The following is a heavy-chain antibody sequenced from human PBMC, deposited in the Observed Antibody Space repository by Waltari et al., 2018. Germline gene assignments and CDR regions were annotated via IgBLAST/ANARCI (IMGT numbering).Heavy chain of an antibody. D-gene: IGHD4-17*01. CDR3: ARGRGDYGGTPEVFDY. CDR2: IYYSGST. V-gene: IGHV4-59*07. CDR1: GGSPSSYY. Sequence: QVQLQESGPGLVQPSDTLSLTCTVPGGSPSSYYCSWIRPPPGKGLEWIGYIYYSGSTNYNPSLKSRVTISVDTSKNQFSLKLSSVTAADTAVYYCARGRGDYGGTPEVFDYWGQGTLVTVSS. J-gene: IGHJ4*02.